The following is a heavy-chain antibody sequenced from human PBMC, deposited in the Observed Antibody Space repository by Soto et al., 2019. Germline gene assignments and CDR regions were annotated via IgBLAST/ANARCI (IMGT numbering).Heavy chain of an antibody. J-gene: IGHJ4*02. CDR3: ARESGRGPAAMLTAEFDY. Sequence: GGSLRLSCAASGFTFSSYAMHWVRQAPGKGLEWVAVISYDGSNKYYADSVKGRFTISRDNSKNTLYLQMNSLRAEDTAVYYCARESGRGPAAMLTAEFDYWGQGTLVTVSS. D-gene: IGHD2-2*01. CDR1: GFTFSSYA. V-gene: IGHV3-30-3*01. CDR2: ISYDGSNK.